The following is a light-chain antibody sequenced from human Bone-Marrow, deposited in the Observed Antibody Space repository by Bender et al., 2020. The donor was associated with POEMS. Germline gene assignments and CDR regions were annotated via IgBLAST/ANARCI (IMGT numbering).Light chain of an antibody. V-gene: IGLV2-8*01. CDR2: EVN. J-gene: IGLJ2*01. CDR3: SSYATTNVV. Sequence: QSALTQPPSVSGSPGQSVTISCTGTTSDVSWYQHHPGKAPKLIVFEVNKRPSGVPDRFSGSKSGNTASLTVSGLQAEDEADYYCSSYATTNVVFGGGTRLTVL. CDR1: TSD.